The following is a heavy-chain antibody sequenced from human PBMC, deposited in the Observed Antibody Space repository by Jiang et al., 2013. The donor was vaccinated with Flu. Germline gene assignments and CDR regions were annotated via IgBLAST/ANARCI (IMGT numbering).Heavy chain of an antibody. V-gene: IGHV5-51*01. CDR1: GYSFTSYW. J-gene: IGHJ4*02. CDR3: ARHATTYYYDSSGYFRGEPLTTGFDH. Sequence: GAEVKKPGESLKISCKGSGYSFTSYWIGWVRQMPGKGLEWMGIIYPGDSDTRYSPSFQGQVTISADKSISTAYLQWSSLKASDTAMYYCARHATTYYYDSSGYFRGEPLTTGFDHWGQGTLVTVSS. CDR2: IYPGDSDT. D-gene: IGHD3-22*01.